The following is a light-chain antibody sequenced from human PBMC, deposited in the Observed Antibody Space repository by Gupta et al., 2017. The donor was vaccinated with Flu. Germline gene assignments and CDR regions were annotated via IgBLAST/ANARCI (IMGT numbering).Light chain of an antibody. Sequence: SVLTQPPSVSGAPGQRVTISCPGSSPNIGAGYDVHWYQQLPGTAPKLLIYGNSNRPSGVPDRFSGSKSGTSASLAITGLQAEDEADYYCQSYDSSLSGGVFGTGTKVTVL. CDR2: GNS. CDR1: SPNIGAGYD. J-gene: IGLJ1*01. CDR3: QSYDSSLSGGV. V-gene: IGLV1-40*01.